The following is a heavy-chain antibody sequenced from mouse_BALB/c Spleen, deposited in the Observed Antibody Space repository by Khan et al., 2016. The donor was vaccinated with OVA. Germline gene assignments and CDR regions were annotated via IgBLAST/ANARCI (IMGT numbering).Heavy chain of an antibody. Sequence: QMQLEESGAELVKPGASVKLSCKASGYTFSSYYIYWVKQRPGHGLEWIGWINPGNGDTRFTENFKTKATLTADKSSSTAYRQLNNLTSDDHAVYFCTRSGYANPFAYWCQGTLVTVSA. CDR2: INPGNGDT. CDR3: TRSGYANPFAY. V-gene: IGHV1-84*01. J-gene: IGHJ3*01. D-gene: IGHD3-2*02. CDR1: GYTFSSYY.